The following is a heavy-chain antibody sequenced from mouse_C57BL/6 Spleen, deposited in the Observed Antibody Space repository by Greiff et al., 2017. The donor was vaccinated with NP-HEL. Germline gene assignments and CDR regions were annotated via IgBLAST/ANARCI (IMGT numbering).Heavy chain of an antibody. CDR2: IYPGDGDT. CDR3: ARAESNPFAY. CDR1: GYAFSSYW. J-gene: IGHJ3*01. Sequence: QVHVKQSGAELVKPGASVKISCKASGYAFSSYWMNWVKQRPGKGLEWIGQIYPGDGDTNYNGKFKGKATLTADKSSSTAYMQLSSLTSEDSAVYFCARAESNPFAYWGQGTLVTVSA. V-gene: IGHV1-80*01. D-gene: IGHD2-5*01.